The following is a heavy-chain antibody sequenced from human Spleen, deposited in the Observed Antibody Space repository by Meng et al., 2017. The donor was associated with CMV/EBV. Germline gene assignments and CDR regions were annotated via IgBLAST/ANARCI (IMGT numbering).Heavy chain of an antibody. J-gene: IGHJ4*02. D-gene: IGHD2-2*02. CDR3: ARGRGRYCSSTSCYTFDD. V-gene: IGHV1-69*05. CDR2: IIPIFGTA. Sequence: SCSSYAINWVRQAPGQGLEWMGGIIPIFGTANYAQKFQGRVTLTTDESTSTVFMELSSLRFEDTAVYYCARGRGRYCSSTSCYTFDDWGQGTLVTVSS. CDR1: SCSSYA.